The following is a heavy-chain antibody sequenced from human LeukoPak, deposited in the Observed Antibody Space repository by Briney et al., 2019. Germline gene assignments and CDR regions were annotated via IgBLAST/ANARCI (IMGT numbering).Heavy chain of an antibody. CDR3: ARDEGYDILTGYSLDY. CDR2: IKHDGSEK. J-gene: IGHJ4*02. V-gene: IGHV3-7*01. D-gene: IGHD3-9*01. CDR1: GFIFSTYW. Sequence: GGSLRLSCAASGFIFSTYWMTWVRQAPGKGLEWVANIKHDGSEKYYVDSVKGRFTISRDNAKNSLYLQMNSLRAEDTAVYYCARDEGYDILTGYSLDYWGQGTLVTVSS.